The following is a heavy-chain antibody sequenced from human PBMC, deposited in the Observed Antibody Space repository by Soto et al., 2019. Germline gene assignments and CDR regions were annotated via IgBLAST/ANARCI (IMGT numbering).Heavy chain of an antibody. CDR3: ARVSFLYYDFWSGYPYYFDY. CDR2: ISAYNGNT. V-gene: IGHV1-18*04. J-gene: IGHJ4*02. CDR1: GYTFTSYG. D-gene: IGHD3-3*01. Sequence: ASVKVSCKASGYTFTSYGISWARQAPGQGLEWMGWISAYNGNTNYAQKLQGRVTMTTDTSTSTAYMELRSLRSDDTAVYYCARVSFLYYDFWSGYPYYFDYWGQGTLVTVSS.